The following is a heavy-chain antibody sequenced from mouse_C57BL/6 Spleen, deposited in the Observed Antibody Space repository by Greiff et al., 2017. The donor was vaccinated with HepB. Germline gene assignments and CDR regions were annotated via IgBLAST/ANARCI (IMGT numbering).Heavy chain of an antibody. Sequence: QVHVKQPGAELVKPGASVKLSCKASGYTFTSYWMHWVKQRPGQGLEWIGMIHPNSGSTNYNEKFKSKATLTVDKSSSTAYMQLSSLTSEDSAVYYCAREDGYSYYAMDYWGQGTSVTVSS. D-gene: IGHD2-3*01. CDR1: GYTFTSYW. CDR2: IHPNSGST. CDR3: AREDGYSYYAMDY. V-gene: IGHV1-64*01. J-gene: IGHJ4*01.